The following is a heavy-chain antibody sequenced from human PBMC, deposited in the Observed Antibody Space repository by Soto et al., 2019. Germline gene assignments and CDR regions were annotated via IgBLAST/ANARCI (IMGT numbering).Heavy chain of an antibody. Sequence: EVQLVESGGGMIQSGGSLRLSCAASGFTVSSNYMSWVRQAPGKGLEWVSVIYSGGSTYYADSVKGRFTISRDNSKNTLYLQMIGLRAEDTAVYYGVFGGILYYWGQGTLVTVSS. CDR2: IYSGGST. D-gene: IGHD2-15*01. V-gene: IGHV3-53*01. CDR3: VFGGILYY. J-gene: IGHJ4*02. CDR1: GFTVSSNY.